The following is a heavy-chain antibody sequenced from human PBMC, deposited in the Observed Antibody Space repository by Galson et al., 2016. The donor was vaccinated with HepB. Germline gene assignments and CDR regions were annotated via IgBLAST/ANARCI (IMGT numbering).Heavy chain of an antibody. CDR2: ISFTGSA. D-gene: IGHD6-6*01. Sequence: SETLSLTCAVSGGSLSDSDGTWIRQPPGKGLEWIGEISFTGSATYNPSLRSRVTISVDPSKNQFPLTVTSVTAADTAVYYCATGIGSSSSWGQGTLVTVSS. V-gene: IGHV4-34*01. J-gene: IGHJ4*02. CDR1: GGSLSDSD. CDR3: ATGIGSSSS.